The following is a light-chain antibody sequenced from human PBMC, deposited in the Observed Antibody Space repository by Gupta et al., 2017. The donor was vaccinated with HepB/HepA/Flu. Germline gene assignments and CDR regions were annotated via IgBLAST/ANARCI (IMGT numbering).Light chain of an antibody. CDR1: QSLLFRSNNKNY. V-gene: IGKV4-1*01. CDR3: QQFYNTPVS. CDR2: WAS. Sequence: IFMTQSPDSLSVSLGERATINCKSSQSLLFRSNNKNYLAWYQQKPGQPPKLLIYWASTRESGVPDRFSGSGSGTDFSLTISSLQAEDVAVYYCQQFYNTPVSFGGGTKVEIK. J-gene: IGKJ4*01.